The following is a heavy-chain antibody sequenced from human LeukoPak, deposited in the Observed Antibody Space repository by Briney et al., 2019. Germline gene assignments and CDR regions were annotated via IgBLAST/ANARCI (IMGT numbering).Heavy chain of an antibody. CDR1: GFTFSSYS. CDR2: ISSSSSYI. Sequence: GGSLRLSCAASGFTFSSYSMTWVRQAPGKGLEWVSSISSSSSYIYYADSVKGRFTISRDNAKNSLYLQMNSLRAEDTAVYYCARDSSIFGVVISYYFDYWGQGTLVTVSS. V-gene: IGHV3-21*01. J-gene: IGHJ4*02. D-gene: IGHD3-3*01. CDR3: ARDSSIFGVVISYYFDY.